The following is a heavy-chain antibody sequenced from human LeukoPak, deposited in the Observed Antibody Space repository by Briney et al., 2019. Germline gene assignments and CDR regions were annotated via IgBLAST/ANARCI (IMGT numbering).Heavy chain of an antibody. CDR1: GDTFTTYY. Sequence: ASVKVSCKASGDTFTTYYMHWVRQAPGQGLDWMGIINPSGDSTNYAQKFQGRVTMTRDTSTSTVYMDLSSLRSEDTAVYYCARGSSAAPGQASWFDPWGQGTLVTVSS. V-gene: IGHV1-46*01. CDR3: ARGSSAAPGQASWFDP. J-gene: IGHJ5*02. CDR2: INPSGDST. D-gene: IGHD2-15*01.